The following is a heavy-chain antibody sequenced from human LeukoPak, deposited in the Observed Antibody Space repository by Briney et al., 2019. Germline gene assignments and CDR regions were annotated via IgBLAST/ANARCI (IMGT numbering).Heavy chain of an antibody. J-gene: IGHJ6*03. CDR2: IYYSGST. V-gene: IGHV4-59*01. CDR1: GGSISSYY. CDR3: ARDSSGWSGGYYYYYMDV. D-gene: IGHD6-19*01. Sequence: PSETLSLTCTVSGGSISSYYWSWIRQPPGKGLEWIGYIYYSGSTNYNPSLKSRVTISVVTSKNQFSLKLSSVTAADTAVYYCARDSSGWSGGYYYYYMDVWGKGTTVTVSS.